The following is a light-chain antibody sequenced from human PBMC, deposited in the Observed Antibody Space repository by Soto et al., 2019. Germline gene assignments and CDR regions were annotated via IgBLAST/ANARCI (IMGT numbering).Light chain of an antibody. V-gene: IGLV2-23*01. J-gene: IGLJ3*02. Sequence: QSVLTQPASVSESPGQSITISCTGTSSNVGSYDLVSWYQQHPGKPPKLMIYEGSKQPSGVSDRFSGSKSGNSASLTISGLQAEDEADYFCSSYAGSSTLVFGGGTKVTVL. CDR1: SSNVGSYDL. CDR2: EGS. CDR3: SSYAGSSTLV.